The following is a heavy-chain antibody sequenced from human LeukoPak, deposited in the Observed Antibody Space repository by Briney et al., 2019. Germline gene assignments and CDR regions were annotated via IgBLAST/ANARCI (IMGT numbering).Heavy chain of an antibody. CDR2: INHSGST. V-gene: IGHV4-34*01. J-gene: IGHJ5*02. CDR1: GGSFSGYY. D-gene: IGHD6-13*01. CDR3: ARGYSSSWYQFGSNWFDP. Sequence: SKTLSLTCAVYGGSFSGYYWSWIRQPPGKGLEWIGEINHSGSTNYNPSLKSRVTISVDTSKNQFSLKLSSVTAADTAVYYCARGYSSSWYQFGSNWFDPWGQGTLVTVSS.